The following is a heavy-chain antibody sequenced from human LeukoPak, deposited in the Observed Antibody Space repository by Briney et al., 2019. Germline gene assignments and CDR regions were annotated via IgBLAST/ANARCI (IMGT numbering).Heavy chain of an antibody. CDR1: GGSFSDYP. CDR2: IIPKYSAS. V-gene: IGHV1-69*13. J-gene: IGHJ3*01. D-gene: IGHD3-3*02. Sequence: SVKVSCKASGGSFSDYPINWVRQAPGQGLEWLGGIIPKYSASNYAQASQGRVTITADESTNTVYMEMSGLRPDDTAVYYCVRPDRIFGVPAAFDAWGQGTLVAVSS. CDR3: VRPDRIFGVPAAFDA.